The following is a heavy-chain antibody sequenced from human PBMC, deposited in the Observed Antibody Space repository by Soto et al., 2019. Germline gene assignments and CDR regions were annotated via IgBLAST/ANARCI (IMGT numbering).Heavy chain of an antibody. J-gene: IGHJ5*02. CDR2: IKSKTDGGTT. Sequence: GGSLRLSCAASGFTFSNAWMSWVRQAPGKGLEWVGRIKSKTDGGTTDYAAPVKGRFTISRDDSKSTLYLQMNSLKTEDTAVYYCTTDSYSSSWYLIDPWGQGTLVTVSS. D-gene: IGHD6-13*01. CDR3: TTDSYSSSWYLIDP. CDR1: GFTFSNAW. V-gene: IGHV3-15*01.